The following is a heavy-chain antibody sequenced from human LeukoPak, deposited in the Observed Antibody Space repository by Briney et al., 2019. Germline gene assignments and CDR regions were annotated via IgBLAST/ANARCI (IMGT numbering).Heavy chain of an antibody. V-gene: IGHV3-48*01. Sequence: GGSLRLSCAASGFTFSSYGMHWVRQAPGKGLEWVSYIGSSSSTIYYGDSVKGRFTISRDNSKNTLYLQMNSLRAEDTAIYYCAKEYTGTFSPFPSYFDNWGQGTLVTVSS. CDR1: GFTFSSYG. J-gene: IGHJ4*02. D-gene: IGHD1-26*01. CDR2: IGSSSSTI. CDR3: AKEYTGTFSPFPSYFDN.